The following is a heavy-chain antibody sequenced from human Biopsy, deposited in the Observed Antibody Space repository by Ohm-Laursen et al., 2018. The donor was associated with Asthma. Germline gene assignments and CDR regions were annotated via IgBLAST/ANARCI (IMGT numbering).Heavy chain of an antibody. J-gene: IGHJ2*01. D-gene: IGHD6-6*01. CDR3: ARAVSSSSYWCFDL. V-gene: IGHV4-39*02. Sequence: VTLSLTCIVSGDAMSTSGSYWGWIRQSPGKGLEWIGSIYYSGRTYYNPSLESRVTISADTSKNHFSLKVTSVTAADTAVYYCARAVSSSSYWCFDLWGRGDLVTVSS. CDR2: IYYSGRT. CDR1: GDAMSTSGSY.